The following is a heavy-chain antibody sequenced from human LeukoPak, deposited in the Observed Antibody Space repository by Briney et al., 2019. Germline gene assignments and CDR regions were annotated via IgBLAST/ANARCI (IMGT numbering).Heavy chain of an antibody. CDR2: IRYDGSNK. V-gene: IGHV3-30*02. D-gene: IGHD2-2*03. Sequence: GGSLRLSCAASGFTFSSYDMHWVRQAPGKGLEWVAFIRYDGSNKYYADSVKGRFTISRDNSKNTLYLQMNSLRAEDTAVYYCAKDGYCSSTSCFPYYYGMDVWGQGTTVTVSS. CDR1: GFTFSSYD. J-gene: IGHJ6*02. CDR3: AKDGYCSSTSCFPYYYGMDV.